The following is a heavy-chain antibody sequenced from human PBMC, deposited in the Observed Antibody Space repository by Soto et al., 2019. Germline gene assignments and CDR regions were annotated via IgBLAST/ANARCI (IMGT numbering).Heavy chain of an antibody. D-gene: IGHD2-2*01. CDR1: GFTFSSNN. Sequence: EVQLVESGGGLVQPGGSLRLSCTASGFTFSSNNMTWVRQAPGKGLQWVSAINASGHETYYDDSVKGRFTISRDESKSKLLLQMNSLGAEDTAVYYGAKDQRRSCLMPPQKDYGGRGTWVT. CDR2: INASGHET. V-gene: IGHV3-23*04. CDR3: AKDQRRSCLMPPQKDY. J-gene: IGHJ4*02.